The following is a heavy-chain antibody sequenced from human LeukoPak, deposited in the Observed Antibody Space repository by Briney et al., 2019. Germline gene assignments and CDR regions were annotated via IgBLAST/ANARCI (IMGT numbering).Heavy chain of an antibody. CDR1: GGSISSSSYY. J-gene: IGHJ2*01. V-gene: IGHV4-39*07. CDR2: IYYSGST. Sequence: SETLSLTCTVSGGSISSSSYYWDWIRQPPGKGLEWIGTIYYSGSTFYNPSLKSRVTISVDTSKNQFSLKLSSVTAADTAVYYCARSTPKLDWYFDLWGRGTLVTVSS. CDR3: ARSTPKLDWYFDL. D-gene: IGHD2-2*01.